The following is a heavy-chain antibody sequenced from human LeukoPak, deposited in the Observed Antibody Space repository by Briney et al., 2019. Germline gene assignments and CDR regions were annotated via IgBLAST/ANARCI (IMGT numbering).Heavy chain of an antibody. CDR2: IYTSGST. CDR1: GGSISSGSYY. J-gene: IGHJ5*02. D-gene: IGHD1-7*01. Sequence: PSETLSLTCTVSGGSISSGSYYWSWIRPPAGKGLEWIGRIYTSGSTNYNPSLKSRVTISVDTSKNQFSLKLSSVTAADTAVYYCARGGNWNYGRRNWFDPWGQGTRVTVS. V-gene: IGHV4-61*02. CDR3: ARGGNWNYGRRNWFDP.